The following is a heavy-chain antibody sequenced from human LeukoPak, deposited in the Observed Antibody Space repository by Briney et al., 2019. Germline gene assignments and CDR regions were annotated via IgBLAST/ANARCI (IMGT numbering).Heavy chain of an antibody. V-gene: IGHV3-74*01. Sequence: GGSLRLTCAASGFTFSDYWMHWVRQAPGKGLVWVSRIKTDGRSTNYADSVKGRFTISRDNSKNTLYLEMNSLRVEDTAIYYCAKDGYYSSANHFARLHFDLWGRGTRVTVSS. CDR1: GFTFSDYW. CDR3: AKDGYYSSANHFARLHFDL. D-gene: IGHD3-3*01. J-gene: IGHJ2*01. CDR2: IKTDGRST.